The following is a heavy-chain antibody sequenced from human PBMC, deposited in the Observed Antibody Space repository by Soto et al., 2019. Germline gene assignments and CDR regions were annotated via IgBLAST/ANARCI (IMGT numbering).Heavy chain of an antibody. J-gene: IGHJ4*02. Sequence: QVQLVQSGAEVKKPGASVKVSCKASGYTFTSYYMHWVRQAPGQGLEWMGIINPSGGSTSYAQKFQGRVTMTRVTSTGTVYMELSSLRSEDTAVYYCARGRYSGYDSGPNYYWGQGTLVTVSS. CDR2: INPSGGST. CDR3: ARGRYSGYDSGPNYY. V-gene: IGHV1-46*03. D-gene: IGHD5-12*01. CDR1: GYTFTSYY.